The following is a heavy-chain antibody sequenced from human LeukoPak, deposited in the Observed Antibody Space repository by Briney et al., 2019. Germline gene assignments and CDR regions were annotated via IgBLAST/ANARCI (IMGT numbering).Heavy chain of an antibody. CDR3: ARASDSFIAAAGTVFDY. D-gene: IGHD6-13*01. CDR2: INHSGST. V-gene: IGHV4-34*01. J-gene: IGHJ4*02. CDR1: GGSFSGYY. Sequence: SETLSLTCAVYGGSFSGYYWSWIRQPPGKGLEWIGEINHSGSTNYNPSLKSRVTISVDTSKNQFPLKLSSVTAADTAVYYCARASDSFIAAAGTVFDYWGQGTLVTVSS.